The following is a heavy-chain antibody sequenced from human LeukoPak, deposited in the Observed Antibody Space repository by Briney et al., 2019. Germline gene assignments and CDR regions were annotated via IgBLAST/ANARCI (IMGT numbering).Heavy chain of an antibody. J-gene: IGHJ4*02. CDR3: AKGYGDYFDY. CDR1: GFTFSSYG. D-gene: IGHD4-17*01. Sequence: QAGGSLRLSCAASGFTFSSYGMHWVRQAPDKGLEWVAVIWYDGSHKYYADSVKGRFTISRDNSKNALYLQMNSLRAEDTAVYYWAKGYGDYFDYWGQGALVTVSS. V-gene: IGHV3-30*02. CDR2: IWYDGSHK.